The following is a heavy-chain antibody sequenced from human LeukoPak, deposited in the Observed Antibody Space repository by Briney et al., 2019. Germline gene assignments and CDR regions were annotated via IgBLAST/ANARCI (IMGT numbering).Heavy chain of an antibody. J-gene: IGHJ6*02. CDR1: GFTFSSYA. D-gene: IGHD2-8*01. CDR3: AKVVWGESSYYYGMDV. CDR2: ISGSGGST. V-gene: IGHV3-23*01. Sequence: GGSLRLSCAASGFTFSSYAMSWVRQAPGKGLKWVSAISGSGGSTYYADSVKGRFTISRDNSKNTLYLQMNSLRAEDTAVYYCAKVVWGESSYYYGMDVWGQGTTVTVSS.